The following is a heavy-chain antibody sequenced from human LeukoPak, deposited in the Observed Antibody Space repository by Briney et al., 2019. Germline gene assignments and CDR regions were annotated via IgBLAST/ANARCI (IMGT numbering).Heavy chain of an antibody. V-gene: IGHV4-39*02. Sequence: SSETLSLTCSVSGGSIRTTFNYWGWLRQTPGKGREWIGSIYYNGGTYYHPSLKSRVTISVDTSKNQFSLKLSSVTAADTAVYFCAREVAGTPWIDYWGQGTLVTVSS. J-gene: IGHJ4*02. CDR2: IYYNGGT. D-gene: IGHD6-19*01. CDR1: GGSIRTTFNY. CDR3: AREVAGTPWIDY.